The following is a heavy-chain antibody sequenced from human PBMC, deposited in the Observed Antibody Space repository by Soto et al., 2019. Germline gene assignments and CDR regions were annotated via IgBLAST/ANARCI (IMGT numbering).Heavy chain of an antibody. V-gene: IGHV4-59*01. CDR1: GGSISSYY. CDR2: IYYSGST. CDR3: ARERVVLMVYATYYYFDY. Sequence: SETLSLTCTVSGGSISSYYWSWIRQPPGKGLEWIGYIYYSGSTNYNPSLKSRVTISVDTSKNQFSLKLSSVTAADTAVYYCARERVVLMVYATYYYFDYWGQGTLVTVSS. D-gene: IGHD2-8*01. J-gene: IGHJ4*02.